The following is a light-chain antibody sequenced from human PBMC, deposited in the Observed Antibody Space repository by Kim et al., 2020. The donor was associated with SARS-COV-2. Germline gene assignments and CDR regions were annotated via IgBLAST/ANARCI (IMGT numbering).Light chain of an antibody. CDR3: ASHGGYDYV. J-gene: IGLJ1*01. CDR1: RSDFGSYKY. Sequence: PGKSGSISCSVTRSDFGSYKYVSWYQQHPGKSPKLIIYEVTKRPSGVPDRFSGSMSGNTASLTVSGLQAEDEADYYCASHGGYDYVFGTGTKVTVL. V-gene: IGLV2-8*01. CDR2: EVT.